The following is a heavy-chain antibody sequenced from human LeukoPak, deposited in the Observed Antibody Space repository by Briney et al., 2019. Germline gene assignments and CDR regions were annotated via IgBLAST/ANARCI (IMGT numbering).Heavy chain of an antibody. CDR1: GYIFTSYW. CDR2: IYPGDSDT. J-gene: IGHJ6*03. V-gene: IGHV5-51*01. CDR3: ARGTTIFPPTPYYYYMDV. Sequence: GESLKISCKGSGYIFTSYWIGWVRQVPGKGLEWMGVIYPGDSDTRYSPSFQGQVTISADKSISTAYLQWSSLKASDTAMYYCARGTTIFPPTPYYYYMDVWGKGTTVTVSS. D-gene: IGHD3-3*01.